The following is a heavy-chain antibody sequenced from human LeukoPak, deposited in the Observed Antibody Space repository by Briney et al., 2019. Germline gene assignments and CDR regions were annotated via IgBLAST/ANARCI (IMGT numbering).Heavy chain of an antibody. CDR1: GFSFSNAW. CDR3: ARETVRYDYVWGSYPGHFDY. D-gene: IGHD3-16*02. CDR2: IKSKTDGGTT. V-gene: IGHV3-15*01. Sequence: GGSLRLSCAASGFSFSNAWMSWARQAPGKGLEWVGRIKSKTDGGTTDYAAPVKGRFTISRDNSENTVYLQMNSLRPDDTGVYYCARETVRYDYVWGSYPGHFDYWGQGTLVTVSS. J-gene: IGHJ4*02.